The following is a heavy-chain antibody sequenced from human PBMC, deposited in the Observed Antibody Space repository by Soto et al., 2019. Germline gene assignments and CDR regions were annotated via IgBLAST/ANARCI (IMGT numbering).Heavy chain of an antibody. Sequence: QVQLQESGPGLVKPSQTLSLTCTVSGGSISSGDYYWSWIRQPPGRGLEFIGYISSSGKTYYNPSLKSRVTMSLDTSRNQFSLNLTSVTAADTAVYFCARHLSGDYPNSNWFDPWGQGTLVTVSS. J-gene: IGHJ5*02. CDR1: GGSISSGDYY. CDR2: ISSSGKT. D-gene: IGHD4-17*01. V-gene: IGHV4-30-4*01. CDR3: ARHLSGDYPNSNWFDP.